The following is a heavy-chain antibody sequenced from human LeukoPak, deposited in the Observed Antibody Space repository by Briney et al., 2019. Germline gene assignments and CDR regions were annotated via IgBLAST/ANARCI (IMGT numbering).Heavy chain of an antibody. CDR3: ARVRQLRRQAYYFYFIDA. V-gene: IGHV1-2*02. CDR2: INPDSGAT. CDR1: GYTFTNYY. J-gene: IGHJ6*03. D-gene: IGHD2-2*01. Sequence: ASVKVSCKASGYTFTNYYIHWVRQAPGQGLEWMGWINPDSGATKSAQRFHGRVTMTLDTSITTAYMELDIDDPAIYYCARVRQLRRQAYYFYFIDAWGEGTTVTVSS.